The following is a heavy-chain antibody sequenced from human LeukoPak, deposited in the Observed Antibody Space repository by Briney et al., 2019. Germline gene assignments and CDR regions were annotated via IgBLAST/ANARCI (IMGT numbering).Heavy chain of an antibody. V-gene: IGHV3-66*01. D-gene: IGHD5-18*01. CDR2: IYSGGST. CDR1: GFTVSSNY. J-gene: IGHJ5*02. CDR3: ARGTLWLQGPDWFDP. Sequence: GGSLRLSCAASGFTVSSNYMNWVRQAPGKGLEWVSVIYSGGSTYYADSVKGRFTISRDNSKNTLYLQMNSLRPEDTAVYYCARGTLWLQGPDWFDPWGQGTLVTVSS.